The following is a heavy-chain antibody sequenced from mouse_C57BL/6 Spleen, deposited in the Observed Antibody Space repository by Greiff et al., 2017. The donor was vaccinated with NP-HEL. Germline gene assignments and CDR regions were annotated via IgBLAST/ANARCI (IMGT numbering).Heavy chain of an antibody. CDR2: INPSSGYT. CDR1: GYTFTSYT. V-gene: IGHV1-4*01. CDR3: ARGYGSSYGYAMDY. J-gene: IGHJ4*01. D-gene: IGHD1-1*01. Sequence: QVHVKQSGAELARPGASVKMSCKASGYTFTSYTMHWVKQRPGQGLEWIGYINPSSGYTKYNQKFKDKATLTADKSSSTAYMQLSSLTSEDSAVYYCARGYGSSYGYAMDYWGQGTSVTVSS.